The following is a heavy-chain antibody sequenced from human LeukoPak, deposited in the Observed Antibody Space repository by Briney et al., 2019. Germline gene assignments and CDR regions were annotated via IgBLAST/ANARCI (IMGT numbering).Heavy chain of an antibody. D-gene: IGHD2-15*01. CDR3: ARDQIKYCSGGSCSVY. CDR1: GYTFTSYD. J-gene: IGHJ4*02. Sequence: ASVKVSCKASGYTFTSYDINWVRQATGQGLEWMGWISAYNGNTNYAQKLQGRVTMTTDTSTSTAYMELRSLRSDDTAVYYCARDQIKYCSGGSCSVYWGQGTLVTVSS. V-gene: IGHV1-18*01. CDR2: ISAYNGNT.